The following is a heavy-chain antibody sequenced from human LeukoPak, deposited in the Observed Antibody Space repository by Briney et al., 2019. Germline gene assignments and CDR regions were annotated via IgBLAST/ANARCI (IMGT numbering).Heavy chain of an antibody. V-gene: IGHV5-51*01. CDR2: IYPGDSDT. Sequence: KHGESLKISCKGSGYSFTSYWIGWVRQMPGKGLEWMGIIYPGDSDTRYSPSFQGQVTISADKSISTAYLQWSSLKASDTAMYYCARRRYYYDSSGYTHTNWFDPWGQGTLVTVSS. CDR3: ARRRYYYDSSGYTHTNWFDP. J-gene: IGHJ5*02. D-gene: IGHD3-22*01. CDR1: GYSFTSYW.